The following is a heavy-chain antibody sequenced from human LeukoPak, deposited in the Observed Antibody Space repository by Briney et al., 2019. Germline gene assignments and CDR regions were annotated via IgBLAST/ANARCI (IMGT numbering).Heavy chain of an antibody. CDR2: VYYSGRT. J-gene: IGHJ3*02. CDR1: GGSVSSDSFY. V-gene: IGHV4-61*01. D-gene: IGHD3-22*01. CDR3: VRATATYYYDSTGYYRQTEAFDI. Sequence: SETLSLTCTVSGGSVSSDSFYWSWIRQPPGKGLEWIGYVYYSGRTKYNPSLQSRVTISVDRSKNHFSLKLTSVTAADTAVYYCVRATATYYYDSTGYYRQTEAFDIWGQGTMVTVSS.